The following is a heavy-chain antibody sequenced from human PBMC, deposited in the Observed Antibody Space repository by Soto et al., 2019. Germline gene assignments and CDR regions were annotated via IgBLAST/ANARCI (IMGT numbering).Heavy chain of an antibody. V-gene: IGHV4-39*01. Sequence: QLQLQESGPGLVKPSETLSLTCTVSGGSISSSSYYWGWIRQPPGKGLEWIGSIYYSGSTYYNPSLKSRVTISVDTSKNQFSLKLSSVTAADTAVYYCARVTYSGSSFLFDYWGQGTLVTVSS. D-gene: IGHD1-26*01. CDR2: IYYSGST. J-gene: IGHJ4*02. CDR1: GGSISSSSYY. CDR3: ARVTYSGSSFLFDY.